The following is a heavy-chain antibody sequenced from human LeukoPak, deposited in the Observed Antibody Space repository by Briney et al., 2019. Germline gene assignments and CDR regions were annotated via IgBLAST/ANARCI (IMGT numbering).Heavy chain of an antibody. D-gene: IGHD1-1*01. V-gene: IGHV3-15*01. CDR1: GFTFRTDW. CDR3: TGLPGES. J-gene: IGHJ5*02. Sequence: GGSLRLSCAASGFTFRTDWMAWVRQAPGKGLEWVGRIKSKTDGGTADYAAPVKGRFTTSRDDSKNTLYLQMDSLKSDDTAVYYCTGLPGESWGQGTLVTVSS. CDR2: IKSKTDGGTA.